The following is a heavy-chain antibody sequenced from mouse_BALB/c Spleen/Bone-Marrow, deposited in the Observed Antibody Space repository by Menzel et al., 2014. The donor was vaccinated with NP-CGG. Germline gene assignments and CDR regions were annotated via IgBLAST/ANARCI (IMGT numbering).Heavy chain of an antibody. CDR3: ARCLTGTSAMDY. V-gene: IGHV1-54*01. J-gene: IGHJ4*01. CDR2: INPGSGGT. Sequence: VQRVESGAELVWPGTSVKVSCKASGYAFTNYLIEWVKQRPGQGLEWIGVINPGSGGTNYNEKFKAKATLTADKSSSTAYMQLSSLTSDDSAVYFCARCLTGTSAMDYWGQGTSVTVSS. CDR1: GYAFTNYL. D-gene: IGHD4-1*01.